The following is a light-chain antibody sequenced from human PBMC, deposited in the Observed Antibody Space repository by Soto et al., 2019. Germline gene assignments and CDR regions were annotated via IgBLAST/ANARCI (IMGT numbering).Light chain of an antibody. CDR2: LGS. CDR3: MQALHTPWT. V-gene: IGKV2-28*01. CDR1: ESLLQSNGNHY. Sequence: IVLTQSPLSLPVTPGEPASISCRSSESLLQSNGNHYLDWYLQKPGQSPQVLIYLGSNRASGGPNKFSGGGSGKDFTMKISRVEAEDVRVYYCMQALHTPWTFGQGTKVEIK. J-gene: IGKJ1*01.